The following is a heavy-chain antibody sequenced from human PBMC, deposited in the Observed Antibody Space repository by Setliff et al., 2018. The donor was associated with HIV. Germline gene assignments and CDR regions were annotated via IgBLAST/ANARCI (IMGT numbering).Heavy chain of an antibody. CDR1: GFTFDDYA. CDR3: ASARIPTGGVSTSLDF. Sequence: GGSLRLSCAASGFTFDDYAMHWVRQAPGKGLEWVSGISWNSGSIGYADSVKGRFTISRDNSKSTLYLQLSSLRPEDTAVYYCASARIPTGGVSTSLDFWGLGTLVTVSS. V-gene: IGHV3-9*01. D-gene: IGHD2-15*01. J-gene: IGHJ4*02. CDR2: ISWNSGSI.